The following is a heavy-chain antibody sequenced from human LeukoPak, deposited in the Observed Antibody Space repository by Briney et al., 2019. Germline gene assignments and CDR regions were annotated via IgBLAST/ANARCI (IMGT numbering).Heavy chain of an antibody. D-gene: IGHD3-10*01. V-gene: IGHV1-18*01. CDR3: AKTWFGELSPFDY. CDR2: ISAYNGKT. J-gene: IGHJ4*02. Sequence: ASVXXXXXXXXXTFTSYGXXXVRQAXGQGGXXMGWISAYNGKTNYAQKLQGRVTITTDTYTSTAYMELRSLRSDDTAVYYCAKTWFGELSPFDYWGQGTLVTVSS. CDR1: XXTFTSYG.